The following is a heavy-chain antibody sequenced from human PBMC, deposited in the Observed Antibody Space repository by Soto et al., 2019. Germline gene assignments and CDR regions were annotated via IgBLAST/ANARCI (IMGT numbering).Heavy chain of an antibody. D-gene: IGHD3-10*01. Sequence: GGSLRLSCAASGFTFSSYSMNWVRQAPGKGLEWVSYISSSSSTIYYADSVKGRFTISRDNAKNSLYLQMNSLRAEDTAVYYCARDFYYGSGGYAVNYYYMDVWGKGTTVTVSS. CDR1: GFTFSSYS. CDR2: ISSSSSTI. CDR3: ARDFYYGSGGYAVNYYYMDV. V-gene: IGHV3-48*01. J-gene: IGHJ6*03.